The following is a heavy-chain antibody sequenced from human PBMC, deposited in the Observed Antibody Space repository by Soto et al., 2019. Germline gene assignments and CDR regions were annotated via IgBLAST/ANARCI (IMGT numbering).Heavy chain of an antibody. J-gene: IGHJ6*02. CDR1: GYSFTSYW. CDR3: ASTPIFGVVSDSTSYYYYYGMDV. Sequence: GESLKISCKGSGYSFTSYWISWVRQMPGKGLEWMGRIDPSDSYTNYSPSFQGHVTISADKSISTAYLQWSSLKASDTAMYYCASTPIFGVVSDSTSYYYYYGMDVWGQGTTVTVSS. D-gene: IGHD3-3*01. CDR2: IDPSDSYT. V-gene: IGHV5-10-1*01.